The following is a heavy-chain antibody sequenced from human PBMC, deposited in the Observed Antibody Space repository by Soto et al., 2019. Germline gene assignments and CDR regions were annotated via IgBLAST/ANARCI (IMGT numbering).Heavy chain of an antibody. CDR2: ITHSGS. CDR1: GFTFGSYA. CDR3: AKVPNIVVVPAAPGGMDV. J-gene: IGHJ6*02. Sequence: PGGSLRLSCAASGFTFGSYAMTWFRQAPGKGLQWVSTITHSGSHYADSVQGRFTISRDNSKSILYLQMDSLRAEDSALFNCAKVPNIVVVPAAPGGMDVWGQGTTVTVPS. V-gene: IGHV3-23*01. D-gene: IGHD2-2*01.